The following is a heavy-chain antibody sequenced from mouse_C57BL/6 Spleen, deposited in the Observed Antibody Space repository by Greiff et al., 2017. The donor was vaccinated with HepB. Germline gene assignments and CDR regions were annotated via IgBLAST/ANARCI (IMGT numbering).Heavy chain of an antibody. J-gene: IGHJ1*03. CDR1: GYTFTDYY. D-gene: IGHD1-1*01. Sequence: QVQLQQSGAELVRPGASVKLSCKASGYTFTDYYINWVKQRPGQGLEWIARIYPGSGNTYYNEKFKGKATLTAEKSSSTAYMQLSSLTSEDSAVYFCARYYYGSSYGGYFDVWGTGTTVTVSS. CDR3: ARYYYGSSYGGYFDV. V-gene: IGHV1-76*01. CDR2: IYPGSGNT.